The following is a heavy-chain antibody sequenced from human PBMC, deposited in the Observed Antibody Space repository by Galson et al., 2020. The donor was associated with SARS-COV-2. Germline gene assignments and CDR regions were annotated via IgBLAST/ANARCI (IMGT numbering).Heavy chain of an antibody. CDR1: GGSISSSSYY. CDR3: ASRTYYYDSSGMNFDY. CDR2: NYYSGST. D-gene: IGHD3-22*01. J-gene: IGHJ4*02. Sequence: SETLSLTCTVSGGSISSSSYYWGWIRQPPGKGLEWIGSNYYSGSTYYNPSLKSRVTISVDTSKNQFSLKLSSVTAADTAVYYCASRTYYYDSSGMNFDYWGQGTLVTVSS. V-gene: IGHV4-39*01.